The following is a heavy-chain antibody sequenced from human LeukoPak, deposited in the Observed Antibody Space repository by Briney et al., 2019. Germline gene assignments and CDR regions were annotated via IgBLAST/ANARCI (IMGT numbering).Heavy chain of an antibody. Sequence: GGSLRLSCAASGFTFSSYGMHWVRQAPGKGLEWVSLIWYDGSNKYYADSVKGRFTISRDSSKNTLYLQMNSLRAEDTAVYYCARDWGKGDYWGQGTLVTVSS. CDR1: GFTFSSYG. J-gene: IGHJ4*02. D-gene: IGHD3-16*01. CDR3: ARDWGKGDY. V-gene: IGHV3-33*01. CDR2: IWYDGSNK.